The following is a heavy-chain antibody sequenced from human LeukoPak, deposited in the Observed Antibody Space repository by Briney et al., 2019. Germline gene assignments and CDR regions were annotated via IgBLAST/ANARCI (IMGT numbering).Heavy chain of an antibody. Sequence: SETLSLTCTVSGGSISSSSYYWGWIRQPQGKGLEWIGRIYYSGSTNYNPSLKSRVTISLDTSKNQFSLKLSSVTAADTAVYYCARDRGGYGGTYNWFDPWGQGTLVTVSS. V-gene: IGHV4-39*07. D-gene: IGHD4-23*01. CDR3: ARDRGGYGGTYNWFDP. J-gene: IGHJ5*02. CDR2: IYYSGST. CDR1: GGSISSSSYY.